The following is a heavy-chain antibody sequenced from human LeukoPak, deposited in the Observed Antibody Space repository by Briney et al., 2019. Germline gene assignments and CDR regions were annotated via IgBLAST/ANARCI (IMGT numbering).Heavy chain of an antibody. Sequence: GGSLRLSCAASGFTFSSYAMHWVRQAPGKGLEWMAVISYDGSNKYYADSVKGRFTISRDNSKNTLYLQMNSLRAEDTAVYYCASSEDYYDSSGSYFDYWGQGTLVTVSS. CDR1: GFTFSSYA. V-gene: IGHV3-30*04. CDR2: ISYDGSNK. D-gene: IGHD3-22*01. CDR3: ASSEDYYDSSGSYFDY. J-gene: IGHJ4*02.